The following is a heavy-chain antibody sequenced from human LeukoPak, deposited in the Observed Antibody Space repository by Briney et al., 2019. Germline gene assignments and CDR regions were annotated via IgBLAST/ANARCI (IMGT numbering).Heavy chain of an antibody. V-gene: IGHV3-9*01. Sequence: SGGSLRLSCTASGFTFDDCAMHWVRQAPGKGLEWVSGISWSGSSIGYADSVKGRFTISRDNAKNSLYLQMNSLRTEDTAFYYCAKDPSAYCGGDCFRADYWGQGTLVTVSS. D-gene: IGHD2-21*02. CDR1: GFTFDDCA. CDR3: AKDPSAYCGGDCFRADY. J-gene: IGHJ4*02. CDR2: ISWSGSSI.